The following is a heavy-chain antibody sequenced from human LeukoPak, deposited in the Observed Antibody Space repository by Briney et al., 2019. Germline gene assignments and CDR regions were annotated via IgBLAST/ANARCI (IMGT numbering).Heavy chain of an antibody. CDR3: AKGVGATGSFDY. CDR1: GFTFSSYG. V-gene: IGHV3-30*18. J-gene: IGHJ4*02. D-gene: IGHD1-26*01. Sequence: GGSLRLSCAASGFTFSSYGMHWVRQAPGKGLEWVAVISYDGSNKYYADSVKGRFTISRDNSKNTLYLQMNSLRAEDTAVYYCAKGVGATGSFDYWAREPWSPSPQ. CDR2: ISYDGSNK.